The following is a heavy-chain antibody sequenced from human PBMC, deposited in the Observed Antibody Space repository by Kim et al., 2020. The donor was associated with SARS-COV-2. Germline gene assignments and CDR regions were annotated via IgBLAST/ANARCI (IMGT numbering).Heavy chain of an antibody. CDR1: GFTFSSYA. J-gene: IGHJ4*02. V-gene: IGHV3-64D*09. CDR3: VKKDNWNGFDY. CDR2: ISSNGGST. D-gene: IGHD1-20*01. Sequence: GGSLRLSCSASGFTFSSYAMHWVRQAPGKGLEYVSAISSNGGSTYYADSVKGRFTISRDNSKNTLYLQMSSLRAEDTAVYYCVKKDNWNGFDYWGQGTLVTVSS.